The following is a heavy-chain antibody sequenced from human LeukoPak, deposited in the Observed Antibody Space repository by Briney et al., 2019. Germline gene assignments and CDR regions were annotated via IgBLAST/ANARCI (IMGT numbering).Heavy chain of an antibody. Sequence: GESLKISCTGSGYSFATYWIGWVRQMPGKGLEWMGILYPGDSDTRYSPSFQGQVTISADKSSSTAYLRWSSLQASDTAMYYCARSRGGTRFVDYWGQGTLVTVSS. CDR2: LYPGDSDT. V-gene: IGHV5-51*01. J-gene: IGHJ4*02. CDR1: GYSFATYW. CDR3: ARSRGGTRFVDY. D-gene: IGHD3-10*01.